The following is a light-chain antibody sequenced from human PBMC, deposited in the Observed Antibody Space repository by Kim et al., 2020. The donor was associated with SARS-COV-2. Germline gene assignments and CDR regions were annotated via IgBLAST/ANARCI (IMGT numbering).Light chain of an antibody. CDR3: CSYAGSSTYVV. Sequence: QSVTLFCTGTGSDVGSYNLVAWYQQHPGKAPKLMIYEVTKRPSGVSNRFSGSKSGNTASLTISGLQAEDEADYYCCSYAGSSTYVVFGGGTQLTVL. CDR1: GSDVGSYNL. CDR2: EVT. J-gene: IGLJ2*01. V-gene: IGLV2-23*02.